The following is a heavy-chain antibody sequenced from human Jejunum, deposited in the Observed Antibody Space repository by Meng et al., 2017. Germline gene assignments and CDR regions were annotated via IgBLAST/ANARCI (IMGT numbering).Heavy chain of an antibody. D-gene: IGHD3-22*01. Sequence: GGSLRLSCAASGFAVSSNFMSWVRQAPGKGLEWVSVLYDDGSTYYADSVKGRFTISRDKSKNTLFLQLNSLRVEDTAVYYCARRHVNYYDDCWGQGTLVTVSS. J-gene: IGHJ4*02. CDR3: ARRHVNYYDDC. CDR1: GFAVSSNF. CDR2: LYDDGST. V-gene: IGHV3-53*01.